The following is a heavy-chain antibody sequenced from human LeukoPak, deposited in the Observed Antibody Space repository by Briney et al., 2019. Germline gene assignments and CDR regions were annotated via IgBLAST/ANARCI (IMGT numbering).Heavy chain of an antibody. V-gene: IGHV3-73*01. D-gene: IGHD1-7*01. CDR1: GLIFNVSA. CDR2: IRIKPNAYAT. J-gene: IGHJ4*02. CDR3: TRPRTHNWNYKDH. Sequence: PGGSLRLSCAVSGLIFNVSAIHWVGQASGKGLEWVGRIRIKPNAYATAYTAAVKGRFTMSRDDSKNTAYLEMNSLKIEDTAVYYCTRPRTHNWNYKDHWGQGTLVTVSS.